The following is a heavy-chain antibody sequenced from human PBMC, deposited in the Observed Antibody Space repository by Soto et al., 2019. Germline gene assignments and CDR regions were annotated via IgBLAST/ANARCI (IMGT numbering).Heavy chain of an antibody. J-gene: IGHJ5*02. D-gene: IGHD5-18*01. CDR2: ISSGSTTI. V-gene: IGHV3-48*02. CDR1: GFTFSSYN. CDR3: ASLYGRYTDTTNNWFDP. Sequence: PGGSLRLSCAASGFTFSSYNMNWVRQAPGKGLEWVSYISSGSTTIYYADSVKGRFTISRDNAKNSLYLQMNSLRDEDTAVYYCASLYGRYTDTTNNWFDPWGQGTLVTVSS.